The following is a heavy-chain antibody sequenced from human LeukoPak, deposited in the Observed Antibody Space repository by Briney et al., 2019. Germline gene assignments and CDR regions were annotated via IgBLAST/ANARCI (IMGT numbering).Heavy chain of an antibody. V-gene: IGHV2-5*02. CDR1: GFSLRTRGGG. CDR2: IYWDDDK. Sequence: ESGPTLVNPTQTLTLTCTFSGFSLRTRGGGVGWIRQPPGKALEWLALIYWDDDKRYSPSLKSRLTITKDTSKNQVVLTMTNIDPVDTATYYCAHSEGAAAADYWGQGTLVTVSS. J-gene: IGHJ4*02. D-gene: IGHD6-13*01. CDR3: AHSEGAAAADY.